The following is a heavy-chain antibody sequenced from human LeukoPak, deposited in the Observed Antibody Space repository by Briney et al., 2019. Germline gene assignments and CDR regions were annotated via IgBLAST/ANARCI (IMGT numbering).Heavy chain of an antibody. V-gene: IGHV3-23*01. CDR2: ITGSGDNT. J-gene: IGHJ4*02. CDR3: AKDRYAGRY. CDR1: GFTFKNNA. D-gene: IGHD5-12*01. Sequence: GGPLRLSCAASGFTFKNNAMSWVRQAPGKGPEWLSFITGSGDNTYYADSVKGRFSISRDNSESTLYLQMNSLRVEDTAVYYCAKDRYAGRYWGQGILVTVSS.